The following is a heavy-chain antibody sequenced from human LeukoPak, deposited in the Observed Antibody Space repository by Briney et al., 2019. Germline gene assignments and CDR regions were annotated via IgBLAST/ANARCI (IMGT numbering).Heavy chain of an antibody. D-gene: IGHD6-19*01. V-gene: IGHV3-11*01. CDR1: GFTFSDYY. Sequence: GGSLRLSCAASGFTFSDYYMSWIRQAPGKGLEWVSYISGSGSTLYYADSVKGRFTISRDNAKNSLYLQMNSLRAEDTAVYYCARAVAGPSGRFDYWGQGTLVTVSS. J-gene: IGHJ4*02. CDR2: ISGSGSTL. CDR3: ARAVAGPSGRFDY.